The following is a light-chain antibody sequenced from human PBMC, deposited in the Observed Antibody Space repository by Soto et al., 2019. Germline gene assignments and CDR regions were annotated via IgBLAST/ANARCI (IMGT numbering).Light chain of an antibody. CDR3: ASYTRTTTLV. J-gene: IGLJ2*01. CDR1: ISDIGGYNF. V-gene: IGLV2-14*01. Sequence: QSALTQPASVSGSPGQSITISCTGTISDIGGYNFISWYQHHPGKAPKLVIYDVNNRPSGISYRFSGSKSGNTASLTISGRQAEDEADYYCASYTRTTTLVFGGGTQLTVL. CDR2: DVN.